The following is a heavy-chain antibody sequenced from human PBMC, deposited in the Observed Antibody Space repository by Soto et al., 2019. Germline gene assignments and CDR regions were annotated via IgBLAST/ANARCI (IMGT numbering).Heavy chain of an antibody. J-gene: IGHJ4*02. CDR3: SGVQDYYSSGYYFAY. CDR1: GYTFTSYA. V-gene: IGHV1-3*01. CDR2: INAGNGNT. Sequence: QVQLVQSGAEVKKPGASVKVSCKASGYTFTSYAMHWVRQAPGQRLEWMGWINAGNGNTKYSQKFQGRVTITRDTSASTAYMELSSMRSEDTAVYYCSGVQDYYSSGYYFAYWGQGTLVTVSS. D-gene: IGHD3-22*01.